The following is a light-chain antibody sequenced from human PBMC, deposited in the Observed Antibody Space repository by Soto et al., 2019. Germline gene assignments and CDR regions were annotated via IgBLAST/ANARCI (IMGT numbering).Light chain of an antibody. CDR2: EVS. CDR3: CSYAGSSTYV. CDR1: SSDVGSYNL. Sequence: QSVLTQPASGSGSPGQSITISCTGTSSDVGSYNLVSWYQHHPGKAPKVMIYEVSKRPSGVTNRFSGSKSGNTASLTISGLQPEDEADYYCCSYAGSSTYVFGTGTKVTVL. V-gene: IGLV2-23*02. J-gene: IGLJ1*01.